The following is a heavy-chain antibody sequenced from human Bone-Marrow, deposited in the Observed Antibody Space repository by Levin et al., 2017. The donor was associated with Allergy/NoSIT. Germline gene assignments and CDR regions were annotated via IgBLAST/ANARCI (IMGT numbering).Heavy chain of an antibody. Sequence: GGSLRLSCEASGFAFSGYVMHWVRQPPGKGLEWVALISYDGKNKYFADSVKGRFTISRDNSKNTLYLQIDSLRAEDTAVYYCARGSDVFDYWGQGTLVTVSS. V-gene: IGHV3-30*04. J-gene: IGHJ4*02. CDR1: GFAFSGYV. CDR2: ISYDGKNK. CDR3: ARGSDVFDY. D-gene: IGHD2-21*01.